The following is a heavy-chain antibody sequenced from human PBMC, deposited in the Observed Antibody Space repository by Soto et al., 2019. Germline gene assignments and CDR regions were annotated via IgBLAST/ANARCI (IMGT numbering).Heavy chain of an antibody. J-gene: IGHJ4*02. Sequence: QVQLVESGGGAVQPGGSRRLSCAASEFTFSNYAMHWVRQAPGKGRQWLAVISYDGNNKYYADSVEGRFTLSRDNSKNTVYLQMNRLRLEDTAVYYCARAASYSDSYFDHWGQGTLVTVSS. CDR2: ISYDGNNK. CDR1: EFTFSNYA. D-gene: IGHD4-17*01. V-gene: IGHV3-30*03. CDR3: ARAASYSDSYFDH.